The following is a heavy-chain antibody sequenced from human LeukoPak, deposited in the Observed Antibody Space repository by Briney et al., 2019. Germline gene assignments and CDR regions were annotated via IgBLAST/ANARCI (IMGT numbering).Heavy chain of an antibody. V-gene: IGHV1-8*02. J-gene: IGHJ4*02. D-gene: IGHD3-22*01. CDR2: MNPNSGNT. CDR1: GYTFTSYG. CDR3: ARGSLYYYDSSGYYSFDY. Sequence: ASVKVSCKASGYTFTSYGISWVRQAPGQGLEWMGWMNPNSGNTGYAQKFQGRVTMTRNTSISTAYMELSSLRSEDTAVYYCARGSLYYYDSSGYYSFDYWGQGTLVTVSS.